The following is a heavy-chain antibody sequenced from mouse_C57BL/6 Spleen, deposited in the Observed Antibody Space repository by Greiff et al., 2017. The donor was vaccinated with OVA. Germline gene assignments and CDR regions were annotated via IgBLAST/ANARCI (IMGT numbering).Heavy chain of an antibody. CDR1: GFTFTDYY. D-gene: IGHD4-1*01. J-gene: IGHJ2*01. V-gene: IGHV7-3*01. CDR3: ARLGNWADY. Sequence: EVMLVESGGGLVQPGGSLSLSCAASGFTFTDYYMSWVRQPPGKALEWLGFIRNKANGYTTEYSASVKGRFTISRDNSQSILYLQMNALRAEDSATYYCARLGNWADYWGQGTTLTVSS. CDR2: IRNKANGYTT.